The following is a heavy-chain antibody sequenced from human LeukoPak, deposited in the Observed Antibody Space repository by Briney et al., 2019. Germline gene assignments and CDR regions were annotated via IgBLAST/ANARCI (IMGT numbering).Heavy chain of an antibody. CDR3: AELGITMIGGV. CDR2: TSSSDSGK. V-gene: IGHV3-23*01. CDR1: GFTLSSYA. J-gene: IGHJ6*04. Sequence: GGSLRLSCVVSGFTLSSYAMSWVRQAPGKGLEWVAATSSSDSGKYHADSVRGRFTISRDNSKNTVYLQMNSLRAEDTAVYYCAELGITMIGGVWGKGTTVTISS. D-gene: IGHD3-10*02.